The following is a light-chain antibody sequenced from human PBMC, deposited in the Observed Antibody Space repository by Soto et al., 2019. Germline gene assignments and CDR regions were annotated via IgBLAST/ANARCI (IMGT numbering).Light chain of an antibody. Sequence: EIVLPQSPGTLSLSPGERATLSCGASQTVTSNYLAWYQQKPGQVPRLLIFGASIRVTGIPDRFIGSGSGTEFTLTISSLQSDDFATYYCQQYRSPPWTFGQGTKVDI. CDR1: QTVTSNY. V-gene: IGKV3-20*01. CDR2: GAS. CDR3: QQYRSPPWT. J-gene: IGKJ1*01.